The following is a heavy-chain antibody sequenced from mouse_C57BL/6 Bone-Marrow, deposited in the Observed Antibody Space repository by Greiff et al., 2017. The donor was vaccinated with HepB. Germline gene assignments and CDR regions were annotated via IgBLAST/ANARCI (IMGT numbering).Heavy chain of an antibody. Sequence: EVHLVESGPELVKPGASVKISCKASGYSFTGYYMNWMKQSPEKSLEWIGEINPSTGGTTYNQKFKAKATLTVDKSSSTAYMQLKSLTSEDSAVYYCARTVVATPFAYWGQGTLVTVSA. J-gene: IGHJ3*01. CDR2: INPSTGGT. CDR1: GYSFTGYY. CDR3: ARTVVATPFAY. V-gene: IGHV1-42*01. D-gene: IGHD1-1*01.